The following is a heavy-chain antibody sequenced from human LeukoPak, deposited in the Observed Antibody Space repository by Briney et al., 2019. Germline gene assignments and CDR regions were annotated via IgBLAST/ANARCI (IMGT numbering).Heavy chain of an antibody. Sequence: ASVKVSCKASGYTFTGYYMHWVRQAPGQGLEWMGWINPNSGGTNYAQKFQGRVTMTRDTSISTAYMELSSLRSDDTAVYYCVRTGGYSYGDSGHFDYWGQGTLVTVSS. V-gene: IGHV1-2*02. D-gene: IGHD5-18*01. J-gene: IGHJ4*02. CDR3: VRTGGYSYGDSGHFDY. CDR2: INPNSGGT. CDR1: GYTFTGYY.